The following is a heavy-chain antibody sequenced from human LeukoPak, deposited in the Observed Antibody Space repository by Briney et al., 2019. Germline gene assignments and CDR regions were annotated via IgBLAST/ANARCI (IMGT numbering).Heavy chain of an antibody. CDR1: GFTFSHYW. CDR2: IKEDGSEK. J-gene: IGHJ4*02. V-gene: IGHV3-7*01. Sequence: GGSLRLSCAPSGFTFSHYWMSWVRQAPGKGLEWVANIKEDGSEKYYVDSVKGRFTISRDNAKNSLSLQVNSLRAEDTAVYYCARSRSGYYEDYWGQGTMVAVSS. CDR3: ARSRSGYYEDY. D-gene: IGHD3-22*01.